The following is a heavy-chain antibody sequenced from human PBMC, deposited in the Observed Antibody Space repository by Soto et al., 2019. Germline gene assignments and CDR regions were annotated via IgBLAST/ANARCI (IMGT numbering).Heavy chain of an antibody. CDR1: GLFVGNNY. J-gene: IGHJ3*02. Sequence: GSLRLSCAASGLFVGNNYMSWVRQAPGKGLEWVSIIYSSGTIHYADSVKGRFTISRDNSKNTLDLQMNSLRAEDTAVYYCTRGGGRELVAFDIWGQGTMVTVSS. CDR2: IYSSGTI. CDR3: TRGGGRELVAFDI. V-gene: IGHV3-53*01. D-gene: IGHD3-10*01.